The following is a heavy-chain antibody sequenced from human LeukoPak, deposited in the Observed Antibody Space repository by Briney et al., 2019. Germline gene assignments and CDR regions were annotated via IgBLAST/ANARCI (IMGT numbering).Heavy chain of an antibody. CDR2: ISGSGGST. CDR3: ASNGALYYYYYGMDV. CDR1: GFTFSSYA. Sequence: PGGSLRLSCAASGFTFSSYAMSWVRQAPGKGLEWVSAISGSGGSTYYADFVKGRFTISRDNSKNTLYLQMNSLRAEDTAVYYCASNGALYYYYYGMDVWGQGTTVTVSS. V-gene: IGHV3-23*01. J-gene: IGHJ6*02. D-gene: IGHD2-8*01.